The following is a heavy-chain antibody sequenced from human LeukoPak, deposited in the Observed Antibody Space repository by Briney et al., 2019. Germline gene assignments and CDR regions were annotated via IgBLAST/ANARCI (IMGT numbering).Heavy chain of an antibody. CDR2: INSDGSST. Sequence: GGSLRLSCAASGFTFSSYSMNWVRQAPGKGLVWVSRINSDGSSTSYADSVKGRFTISRDNAKDTLYLQMNSLRAEDTAVYYCARGKPGIAAAADYWGQGTLVTVSS. CDR3: ARGKPGIAAAADY. CDR1: GFTFSSYS. J-gene: IGHJ4*02. D-gene: IGHD6-13*01. V-gene: IGHV3-74*01.